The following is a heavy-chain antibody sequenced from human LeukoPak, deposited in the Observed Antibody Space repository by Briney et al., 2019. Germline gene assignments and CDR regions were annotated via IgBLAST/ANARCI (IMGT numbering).Heavy chain of an antibody. J-gene: IGHJ5*02. V-gene: IGHV4-59*01. Sequence: SETLSLTCAVYGGSFSGYYWSWIRQPPGKGLEWIGYIYYSGSTNYNPSLKSRVTISVDTSKNQFSLKLSSVAAADTAVYYCARTDIVATFGWFDPWGQGTLVTVSS. CDR2: IYYSGST. CDR1: GGSFSGYY. D-gene: IGHD5-12*01. CDR3: ARTDIVATFGWFDP.